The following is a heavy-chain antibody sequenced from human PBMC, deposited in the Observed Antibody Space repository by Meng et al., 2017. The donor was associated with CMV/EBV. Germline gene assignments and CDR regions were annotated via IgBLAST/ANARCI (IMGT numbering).Heavy chain of an antibody. Sequence: GESLKISCAASGFTFSSYWMSWVRQAPGKGLEWVANIKQDGSEKYYVDSVKGRFTISRDNAKNSLYLQMNSLRAEDTAVYYCARDGLDIVATISGDYFDYWGQGTTVTVSS. D-gene: IGHD5-12*01. CDR1: GFTFSSYW. CDR3: ARDGLDIVATISGDYFDY. CDR2: IKQDGSEK. J-gene: IGHJ4*02. V-gene: IGHV3-7*01.